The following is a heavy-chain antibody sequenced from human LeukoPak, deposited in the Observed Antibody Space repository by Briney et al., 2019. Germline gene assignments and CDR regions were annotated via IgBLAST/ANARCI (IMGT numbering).Heavy chain of an antibody. V-gene: IGHV4-39*01. Sequence: SETLSLTCTVSGGSISSSSYYWGWIRQPPGKGLEWIGSIYYSGSTYYNPSLKSRVTISVDTSKNQFSLKLSSVTAADTAVYCCARFIAVAGTQYFDYWGQGTLVTVSS. CDR1: GGSISSSSYY. CDR2: IYYSGST. CDR3: ARFIAVAGTQYFDY. J-gene: IGHJ4*02. D-gene: IGHD6-19*01.